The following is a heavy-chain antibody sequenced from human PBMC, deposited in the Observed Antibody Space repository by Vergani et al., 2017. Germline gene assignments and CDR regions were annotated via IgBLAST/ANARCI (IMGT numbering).Heavy chain of an antibody. CDR3: ARGGYCSSTSCYKRGYYYYYMDV. V-gene: IGHV4-34*01. Sequence: QVQLQQWGAGLLKPSETLSLTCAVYGGSFSGYYWSWIRQPPGKGLEWIGEINHSGSTNYNPSLKSRVTISVDTSKKQFSLKLSSVTAADTAVYYCARGGYCSSTSCYKRGYYYYYMDVWGKGP. D-gene: IGHD2-2*02. CDR2: INHSGST. J-gene: IGHJ6*03. CDR1: GGSFSGYY.